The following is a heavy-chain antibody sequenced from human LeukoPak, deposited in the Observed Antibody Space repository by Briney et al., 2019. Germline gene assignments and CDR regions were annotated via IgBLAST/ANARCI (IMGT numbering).Heavy chain of an antibody. CDR1: GFTFSNYW. D-gene: IGHD1-1*01. CDR3: ARGIDDGDNWFDP. V-gene: IGHV3-20*04. J-gene: IGHJ5*02. Sequence: GGSLRLSCAASGFTFSNYWMHWVRQAPGKGLEWVSGITWNGGSTGYVDSVKGRFTISRDNAKNSLYLQMNSLRAEDTALYYCARGIDDGDNWFDPWGQGTLVTVSS. CDR2: ITWNGGST.